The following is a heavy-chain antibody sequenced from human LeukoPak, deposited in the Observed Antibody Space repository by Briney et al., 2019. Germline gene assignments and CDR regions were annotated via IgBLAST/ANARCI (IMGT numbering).Heavy chain of an antibody. V-gene: IGHV1-2*02. CDR2: INPSSGDT. D-gene: IGHD3-10*01. CDR3: ARDYYGSGDY. Sequence: ASMKVSCKAFGYTLTGYYIHWVRQAPGQGLEWMGWINPSSGDTNYAQKFQGRVTMTRDTSISTTYMELRRLRSDDTAVYYCARDYYGSGDYWGQGTLVTVSS. CDR1: GYTLTGYY. J-gene: IGHJ4*02.